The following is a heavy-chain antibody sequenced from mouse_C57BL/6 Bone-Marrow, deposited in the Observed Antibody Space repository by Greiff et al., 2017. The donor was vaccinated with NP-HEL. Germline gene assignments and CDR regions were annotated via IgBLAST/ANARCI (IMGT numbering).Heavy chain of an antibody. Sequence: EVKLVESGGDLVKPGGSLKLSCAASGFTFSSYGMSWVRQTPDKRLEWVATISSGGSYTYYPDSVKGRFTISRDNAKNTLYLQMSSLKSEDTAMYYCARHPVFTFDYWGQGTTLTVSS. D-gene: IGHD2-12*01. CDR2: ISSGGSYT. CDR3: ARHPVFTFDY. CDR1: GFTFSSYG. J-gene: IGHJ2*01. V-gene: IGHV5-6*01.